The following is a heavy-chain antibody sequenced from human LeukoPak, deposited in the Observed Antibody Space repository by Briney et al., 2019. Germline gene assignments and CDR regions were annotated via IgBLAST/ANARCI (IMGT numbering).Heavy chain of an antibody. CDR3: AKDAPTRDIKLGYFDY. CDR1: GFTFASYA. CDR2: FTGSADNT. J-gene: IGHJ4*02. D-gene: IGHD7-27*01. V-gene: IGHV3-23*01. Sequence: GGSLRLSCAASGFTFASYAMSWVRQAPGKGLEWVSTFTGSADNTYYADSVKGRFTISRDNSRNTLYLQLSSLRAEDTAVYYCAKDAPTRDIKLGYFDYWGQGTLVTVSS.